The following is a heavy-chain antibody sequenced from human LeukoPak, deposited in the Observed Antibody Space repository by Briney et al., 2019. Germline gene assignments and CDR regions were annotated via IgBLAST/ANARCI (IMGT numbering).Heavy chain of an antibody. D-gene: IGHD3-22*01. CDR3: ARDGYYYDSSGYYCEAFDI. Sequence: SETLSLTCTVSGGSISSYYWSWIPQPAGKGLEWIGRIYTSGSTNYNPSLKSRVTMSVDTSKNQFSLKLSSVTAADTAVYYCARDGYYYDSSGYYCEAFDIWGQGTMVTVSS. CDR1: GGSISSYY. V-gene: IGHV4-4*07. CDR2: IYTSGST. J-gene: IGHJ3*02.